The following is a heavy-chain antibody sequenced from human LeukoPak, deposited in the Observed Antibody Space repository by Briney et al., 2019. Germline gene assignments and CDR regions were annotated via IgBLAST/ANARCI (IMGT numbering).Heavy chain of an antibody. CDR1: GYTFTANH. V-gene: IGHV1-2*02. D-gene: IGHD4-17*01. CDR3: ARVRDYRNSPFNWFDT. J-gene: IGHJ5*02. Sequence: ASVKVSCKASGYTFTANHMHWVRQAPGQGLEWMGWINPSSGGADYAQKFQGRVTMTRDASITTVYMDLTRLRCDDTAVYYCARVRDYRNSPFNWFDTWGQGTLVTVSS. CDR2: INPSSGGA.